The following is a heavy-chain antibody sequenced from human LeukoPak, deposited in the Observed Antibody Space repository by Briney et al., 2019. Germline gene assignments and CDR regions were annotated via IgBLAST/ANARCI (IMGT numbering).Heavy chain of an antibody. CDR3: ARDNNGDY. CDR1: GFTFSNYA. V-gene: IGHV3-30*04. J-gene: IGHJ4*02. CDR2: ISYDGSNK. Sequence: GGSLRLSCAASGFTFSNYAIQWVRQAPGKGLEWVAVISYDGSNKYYADSVKGRFTISRDNSKNTLFLQMNSLRAEDTAVYYCARDNNGDYWGQGTLVIVSS. D-gene: IGHD1-14*01.